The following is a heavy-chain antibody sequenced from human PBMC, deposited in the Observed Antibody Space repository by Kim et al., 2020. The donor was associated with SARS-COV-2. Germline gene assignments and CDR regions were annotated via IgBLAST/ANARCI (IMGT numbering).Heavy chain of an antibody. Sequence: GGSLRLSCVGSGFSLSDYAMHWVRQPPGKGLEWMALISFDGSNKYYADSMTGRFTISRDNSRNTLYLQVNSLTIEDTAVYYCARVSPGELVTAIPYWGQGPLVSVSS. CDR3: ARVSPGELVTAIPY. CDR2: ISFDGSNK. V-gene: IGHV3-30*04. D-gene: IGHD2-21*02. CDR1: GFSLSDYA. J-gene: IGHJ4*02.